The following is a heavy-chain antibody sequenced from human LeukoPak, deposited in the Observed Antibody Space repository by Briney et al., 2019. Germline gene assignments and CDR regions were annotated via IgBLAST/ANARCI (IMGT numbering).Heavy chain of an antibody. D-gene: IGHD3-22*01. CDR3: AKVLGYYYVGGDY. J-gene: IGHJ4*02. V-gene: IGHV3-21*01. CDR1: GFTFSSYS. CDR2: ISSSSSYI. Sequence: GGSLRLSCAASGFTFSSYSMNWVRQAPGKGLEWVSSISSSSSYIYYADSVKGRFTISRDNAKNSLYLQMNSLRAEDTAVYYCAKVLGYYYVGGDYWGQGTLVTVSS.